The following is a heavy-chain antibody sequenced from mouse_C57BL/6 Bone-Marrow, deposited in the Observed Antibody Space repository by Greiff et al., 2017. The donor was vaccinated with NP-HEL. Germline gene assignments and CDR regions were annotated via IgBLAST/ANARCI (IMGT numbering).Heavy chain of an antibody. CDR3: AMVTTRFSFAY. J-gene: IGHJ3*01. V-gene: IGHV1-7*01. CDR1: GYTFTSYW. D-gene: IGHD2-2*01. CDR2: INPSSGYT. Sequence: QVQLKQSGAELAKPGASVKLSCKASGYTFTSYWMHWVTQRPGQGLEWIGYINPSSGYTKYNQKFKDKATLTADKSSSTAYMQLSSLTYEDSAVYYCAMVTTRFSFAYWGQGTLVTVSA.